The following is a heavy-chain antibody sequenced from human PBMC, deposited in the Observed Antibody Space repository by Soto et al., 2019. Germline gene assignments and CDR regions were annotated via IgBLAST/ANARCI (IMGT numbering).Heavy chain of an antibody. CDR3: AREECSSPDCLTAYYSYGLDV. Sequence: GGSLRLSCAASGFTFSSHGMTWVRQAPGRGLEWLSYIGSGTSTIYYADSVKGRFTISRDNARNSLFLQMNSLRAEDTAVYYCAREECSSPDCLTAYYSYGLDVWGQGSTVTVSS. CDR1: GFTFSSHG. V-gene: IGHV3-48*04. J-gene: IGHJ6*02. D-gene: IGHD3-9*01. CDR2: IGSGTSTI.